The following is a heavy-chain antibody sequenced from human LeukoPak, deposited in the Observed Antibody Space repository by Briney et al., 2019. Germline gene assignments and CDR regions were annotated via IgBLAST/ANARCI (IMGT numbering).Heavy chain of an antibody. CDR1: GFIFSSYW. D-gene: IGHD4-11*01. J-gene: IGHJ6*03. V-gene: IGHV3-7*01. CDR2: IKQDGSEK. CDR3: ARDRTGQQLISRKEYYYMDV. Sequence: GGSLRPSCAASGFIFSSYWMSWVRQAPGKGLEWVANIKQDGSEKYYVDSVKGRFTISRDNAKNSLYLQMNSLRAEDTAVYYCARDRTGQQLISRKEYYYMDVWGKGTTVTISS.